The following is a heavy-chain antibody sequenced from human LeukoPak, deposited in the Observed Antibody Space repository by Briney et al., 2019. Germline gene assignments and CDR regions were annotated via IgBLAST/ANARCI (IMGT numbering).Heavy chain of an antibody. CDR2: INHSGSP. Sequence: SETLSLTCAVHGGSFSGYYWSWIRQRPGKGLEWIGEINHSGSPNYNTSLNSRVTISVDTSKNQFSLKLSSVTAADTAVYYFARSMITLGGVRYWGQGTLVTVSS. J-gene: IGHJ4*02. V-gene: IGHV4-34*01. CDR3: ARSMITLGGVRY. CDR1: GGSFSGYY. D-gene: IGHD3-16*01.